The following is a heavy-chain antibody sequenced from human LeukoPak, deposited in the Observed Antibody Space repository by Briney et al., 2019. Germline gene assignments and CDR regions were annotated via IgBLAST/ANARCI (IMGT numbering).Heavy chain of an antibody. V-gene: IGHV3-7*01. J-gene: IGHJ4*02. CDR2: MNEDGSEK. Sequence: GGSLRVSCAASGFGFSDYWMSWVRQAPGKGLEWVANMNEDGSEKNYVDSVKGRFTISRDNAQDSLYLQMNSLRAEDTAVYYCARDRGYSNFDYWGQGTLLTVSS. D-gene: IGHD4-11*01. CDR3: ARDRGYSNFDY. CDR1: GFGFSDYW.